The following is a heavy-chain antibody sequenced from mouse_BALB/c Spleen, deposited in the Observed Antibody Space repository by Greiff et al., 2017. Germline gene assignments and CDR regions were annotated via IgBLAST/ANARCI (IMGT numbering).Heavy chain of an antibody. CDR3: TRGELVWSPYWYFDV. J-gene: IGHJ1*01. V-gene: IGHV1S81*02. CDR2: INPSNGGT. D-gene: IGHD2-10*02. Sequence: QVQLKESGAELVKPGASVKLSCKASGYTFTSYYMYWVKQRPGQGLEWIGEINPSNGGTNFNEKFKSKATLTVDKSSSTAYMQLSSLTSEDSAVYYCTRGELVWSPYWYFDVWGAGTTVTVSS. CDR1: GYTFTSYY.